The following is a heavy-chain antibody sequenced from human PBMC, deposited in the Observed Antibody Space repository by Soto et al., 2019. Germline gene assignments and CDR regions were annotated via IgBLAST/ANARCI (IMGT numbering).Heavy chain of an antibody. J-gene: IGHJ6*02. D-gene: IGHD2-8*01. V-gene: IGHV4-59*01. CDR1: GGSISSYY. CDR2: IYYSGST. CDR3: ARMKGYCTNGVCYVYYYYGMDV. Sequence: QVQLQESGPGLVKPSETLSLTCTVSGGSISSYYWSWIRQPPGKGLEWIGCIYYSGSTNYNPSLKSRVTISVDTSKNQFSLKLSSVTAADTAVYYCARMKGYCTNGVCYVYYYYGMDVWGQGTTVTVSS.